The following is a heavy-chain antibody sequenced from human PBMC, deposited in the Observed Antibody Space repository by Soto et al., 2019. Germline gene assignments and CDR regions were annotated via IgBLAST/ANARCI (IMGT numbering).Heavy chain of an antibody. CDR2: INWDSGDI. V-gene: IGHV3-9*01. J-gene: IGHJ4*02. Sequence: PGGALRLSCIVTGVGFDDYAMHWVRQVPVKGLEWVSGINWDSGDIGYADSVKGRFTISRDNAKNSLYLQMNSLKTEDTALYYCAKDTAPGFYDANGHLDYWGQGTPVTFSS. CDR1: GVGFDDYA. D-gene: IGHD2-8*01. CDR3: AKDTAPGFYDANGHLDY.